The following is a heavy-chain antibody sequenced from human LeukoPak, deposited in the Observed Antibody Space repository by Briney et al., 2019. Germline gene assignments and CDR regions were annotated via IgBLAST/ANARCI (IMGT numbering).Heavy chain of an antibody. CDR3: ARTTYSNAWSFDY. V-gene: IGHV4-59*01. D-gene: IGHD6-19*01. Sequence: PSETLSLTCIVSGGSISNYYWSWIRQPPGKGLEWIGYIYYSGSANYNPSLKSRVTISVDTSKSQFSLKLSSVTAADTAVYYCARTTYSNAWSFDYWGQGTLVTVSS. J-gene: IGHJ4*02. CDR2: IYYSGSA. CDR1: GGSISNYY.